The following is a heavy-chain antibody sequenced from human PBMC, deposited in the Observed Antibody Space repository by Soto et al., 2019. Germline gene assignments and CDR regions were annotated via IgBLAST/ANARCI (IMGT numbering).Heavy chain of an antibody. V-gene: IGHV3-9*01. D-gene: IGHD6-19*01. J-gene: IGHJ4*02. CDR1: GFTFDDYA. CDR3: AKDTVAGQPSY. CDR2: ISWNSGSI. Sequence: PGGSLRLSCAASGFTFDDYAMHWVRQAPGKGLEWVSGISWNSGSIGYADSVKGRFTISRDNAKNSLYLQMNSLRAEDTALYYCAKDTVAGQPSYWGQGTLVTVPS.